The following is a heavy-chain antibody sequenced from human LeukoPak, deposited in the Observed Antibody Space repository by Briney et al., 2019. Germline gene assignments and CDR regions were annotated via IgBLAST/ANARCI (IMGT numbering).Heavy chain of an antibody. V-gene: IGHV3-23*01. Sequence: GGSLRLSCAASGFILRNYDMNWVRQAPGKGLEWVSGISGGGGTTYYADSVKGRFTISRDNSKNTVFLQMNSLRAEDTAIYCCAKGIHLSLSENDYWGQGTLVTVSS. CDR3: AKGIHLSLSENDY. CDR2: ISGGGGTT. J-gene: IGHJ4*02. D-gene: IGHD5-18*01. CDR1: GFILRNYD.